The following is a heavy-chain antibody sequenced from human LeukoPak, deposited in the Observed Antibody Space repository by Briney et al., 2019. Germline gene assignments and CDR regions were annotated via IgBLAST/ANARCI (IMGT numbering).Heavy chain of an antibody. CDR1: GGTFSSYA. CDR2: IIPIFGTA. Sequence: SVKVSCKASGGTFSSYAISWVRQAPGQGLEWMGGIIPIFGTANYAQKFQGRVTITADKSTSTAYMELSSLRSEDTAVYYCASYDTATAFFDYWGQGTLVTVSS. V-gene: IGHV1-69*06. J-gene: IGHJ4*02. D-gene: IGHD5-18*01. CDR3: ASYDTATAFFDY.